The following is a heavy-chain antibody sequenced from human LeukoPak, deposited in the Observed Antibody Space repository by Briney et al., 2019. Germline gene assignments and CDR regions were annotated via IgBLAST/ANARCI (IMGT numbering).Heavy chain of an antibody. V-gene: IGHV4-34*01. D-gene: IGHD4-17*01. J-gene: IGHJ4*02. CDR1: GVSFDDYY. CDR3: TRMTTGHDY. CDR2: INHSGYT. Sequence: SETLSLTCAVSGVSFDDYYWSWVRQTPGKGLEWIGEINHSGYTNDSPSLKSRVTLSIDTSRKQFSLNLRSVTVADTAVYYCTRMTTGHDYWGQGTLVTVSS.